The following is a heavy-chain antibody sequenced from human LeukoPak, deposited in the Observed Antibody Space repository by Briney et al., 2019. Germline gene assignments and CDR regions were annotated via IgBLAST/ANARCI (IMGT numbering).Heavy chain of an antibody. CDR3: ARRRIAAAGLYYYYGMDV. CDR1: GGTLISYA. CDR2: IIPIFGTA. V-gene: IGHV1-69*01. Sequence: SVKVSCKASGGTLISYAISWVRQAPGQGLEWMGGIIPIFGTANYAQKFQGRVTITADESTSTAYMELSSLRSEDTAVYYCARRRIAAAGLYYYYGMDVWGQGTTVTVSS. J-gene: IGHJ6*02. D-gene: IGHD6-13*01.